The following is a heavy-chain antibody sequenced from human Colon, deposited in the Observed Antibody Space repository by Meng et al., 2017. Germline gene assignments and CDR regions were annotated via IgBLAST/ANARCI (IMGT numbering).Heavy chain of an antibody. Sequence: SETLSLTCTVSGGSTSPYWWTWIRQPPGKGLEWIGNIYYTGSTNYDPSLKSRVTISVDTSKNQFSLSLSSVTAADTAVYYCARNRDSGLWGRGTLVTVSS. CDR3: ARNRDSGL. D-gene: IGHD1-14*01. J-gene: IGHJ2*01. V-gene: IGHV4-59*01. CDR1: GGSTSPYW. CDR2: IYYTGST.